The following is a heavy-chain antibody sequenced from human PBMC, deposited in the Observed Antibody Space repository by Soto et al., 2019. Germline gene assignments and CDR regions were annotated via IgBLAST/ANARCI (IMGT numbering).Heavy chain of an antibody. V-gene: IGHV3-30-3*01. CDR1: GFTVSTHA. CDR2: ITNGGNNQ. J-gene: IGHJ4*02. Sequence: QVQVVESVGGVVQPGRSLRLSCAASGFTVSTHAMHWVRQAPGKGLEWVAVITNGGNNQYYADSVKGRFTISRDNSKNTLYLQMNSLRPEDTAVYYCVKDLSGAWTFDYWGQGTLVTVSS. CDR3: VKDLSGAWTFDY. D-gene: IGHD1-1*01.